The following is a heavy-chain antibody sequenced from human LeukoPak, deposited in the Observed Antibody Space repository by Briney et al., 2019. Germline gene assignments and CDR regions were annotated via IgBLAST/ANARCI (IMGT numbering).Heavy chain of an antibody. J-gene: IGHJ4*02. D-gene: IGHD2-21*02. V-gene: IGHV1-18*01. CDR3: ARVELVVTAIPPDY. CDR1: GYTFTSYG. CDR2: ISAYNGNT. Sequence: GSSVKVSCKASGYTFTSYGISWVRQAPGQGLEWMGWISAYNGNTNYAQKLQGRVTMTTDTSTSTAYMELRSLRSDDTAVYYCARVELVVTAIPPDYWGQGTLVTVSS.